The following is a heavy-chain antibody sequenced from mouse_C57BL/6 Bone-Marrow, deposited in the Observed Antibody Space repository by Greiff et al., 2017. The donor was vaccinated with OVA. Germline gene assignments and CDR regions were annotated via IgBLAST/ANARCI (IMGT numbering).Heavy chain of an antibody. CDR2: IDPSDSYT. J-gene: IGHJ2*01. D-gene: IGHD1-1*01. CDR3: ARVTTVDFDY. Sequence: QVQLQQPGAELVMPGASVKLSCKASGYTFTSYWMHWVKQRPGQGLEWIGEIDPSDSYTNYNQKFKGKSTLTVAKSSSTAYMQLSSLTSEDSAVYYCARVTTVDFDYWGQGTTLTVSS. V-gene: IGHV1-69*01. CDR1: GYTFTSYW.